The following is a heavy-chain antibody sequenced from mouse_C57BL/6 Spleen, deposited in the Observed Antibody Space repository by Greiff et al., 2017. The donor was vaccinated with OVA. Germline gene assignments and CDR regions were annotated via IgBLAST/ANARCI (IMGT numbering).Heavy chain of an antibody. CDR1: GFSLTSYA. V-gene: IGHV2-9-1*01. D-gene: IGHD1-1*01. Sequence: VQRVESGPGLVAPSQSLSITCTVSGFSLTSYAISWVRQPPGKGLEWLGVIWTGGGTNYNSALKSRLSISKDNSKSQVFLKMNSLQTDDTARYYCARSPYYGSSPYGFDYWGQGTTLTVSS. J-gene: IGHJ2*01. CDR3: ARSPYYGSSPYGFDY. CDR2: IWTGGGT.